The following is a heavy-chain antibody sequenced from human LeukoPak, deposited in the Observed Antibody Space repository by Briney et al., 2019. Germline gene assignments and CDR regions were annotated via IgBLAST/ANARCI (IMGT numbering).Heavy chain of an antibody. Sequence: GASVKVSCKTSGYTFTSYGITWVRQAPGQGLEWLGWISAYSGGTNYAQKFQGRVTMTRDTSISTAYMELSRLRSDDTAVYYCARAGVSSGYDAFDIWGQGTMVTVSS. CDR2: ISAYSGGT. V-gene: IGHV1-2*02. D-gene: IGHD3-22*01. J-gene: IGHJ3*02. CDR1: GYTFTSYG. CDR3: ARAGVSSGYDAFDI.